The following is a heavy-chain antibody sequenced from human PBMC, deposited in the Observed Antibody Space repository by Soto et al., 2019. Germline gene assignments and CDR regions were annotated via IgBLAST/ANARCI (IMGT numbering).Heavy chain of an antibody. J-gene: IGHJ4*02. V-gene: IGHV1-46*03. CDR1: GYSFTSYY. CDR3: ARETDSSGYYQNLFDY. D-gene: IGHD3-22*01. CDR2: INPSGGST. Sequence: ASVKVSCKASGYSFTSYYMHWVRQAPGQGLEWMGIINPSGGSTSYAQKFQGRVTMTRDTSTSTVYMELSSLRSEDTAVYYCARETDSSGYYQNLFDYWGQGTLVSVSS.